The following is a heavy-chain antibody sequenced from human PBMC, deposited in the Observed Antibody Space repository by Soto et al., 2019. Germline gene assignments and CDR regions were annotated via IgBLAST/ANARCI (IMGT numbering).Heavy chain of an antibody. Sequence: QVQLVQSGAEVKKPGSSVEVSCKASGGTFSSYAISWVRQAPGQGLEWMGGIIPIFGTANYAQKFQGRVTITADKSTSTAYMELSSLRSEDTAVYYCARHRSMSHTPLGGMDVWGQGTTVTVSS. CDR1: GGTFSSYA. D-gene: IGHD7-27*01. CDR2: IIPIFGTA. J-gene: IGHJ6*02. V-gene: IGHV1-69*06. CDR3: ARHRSMSHTPLGGMDV.